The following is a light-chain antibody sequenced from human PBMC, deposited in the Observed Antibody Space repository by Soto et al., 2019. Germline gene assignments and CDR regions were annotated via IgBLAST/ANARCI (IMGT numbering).Light chain of an antibody. CDR2: LGS. CDR1: QSLLHSNGYNY. J-gene: IGKJ2*01. V-gene: IGKV2-28*01. Sequence: DIVVTQSPLSLPVTPGEPASISCRSSQSLLHSNGYNYLDWYLQKPGQSPQLLIYLGSNRASGVSDRFSGSGSGTDFTLKISRVEAEDVGVYYCMQALQTPLYTFGQGTKLEIK. CDR3: MQALQTPLYT.